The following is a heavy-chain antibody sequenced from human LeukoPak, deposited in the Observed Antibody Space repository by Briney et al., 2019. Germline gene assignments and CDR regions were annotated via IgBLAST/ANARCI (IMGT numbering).Heavy chain of an antibody. Sequence: ASVKVSCKASGYAFTSYDINRVRQATGPGLEWMGWMNPNSGNTGYAQKFQGRVTMTRNTSISTAYMELSSLRSEDTAVYYCARWGWSERGYYYGMDVWGQGTTVTVSS. CDR3: ARWGWSERGYYYGMDV. V-gene: IGHV1-8*01. CDR2: MNPNSGNT. J-gene: IGHJ6*02. CDR1: GYAFTSYD. D-gene: IGHD6-19*01.